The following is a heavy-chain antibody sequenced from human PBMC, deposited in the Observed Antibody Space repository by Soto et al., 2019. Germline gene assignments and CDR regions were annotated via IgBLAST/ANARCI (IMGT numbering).Heavy chain of an antibody. CDR3: AKDLGPQLRTGPAFDY. CDR1: GYTFSSYA. Sequence: GGSLRLSCAASGYTFSSYAMSWVRQAPGKGLEWVSAISGSGGSTYYADSVMGRFTISRDNSKNTLYLQRNSLRAEDTAVYYCAKDLGPQLRTGPAFDYWGQGTLVTVSS. D-gene: IGHD1-1*01. J-gene: IGHJ4*02. CDR2: ISGSGGST. V-gene: IGHV3-23*01.